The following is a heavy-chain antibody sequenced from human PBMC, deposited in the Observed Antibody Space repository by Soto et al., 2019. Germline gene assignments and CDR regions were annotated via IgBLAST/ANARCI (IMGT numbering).Heavy chain of an antibody. CDR2: ISYDGSNK. D-gene: IGHD1-26*01. J-gene: IGHJ5*02. V-gene: IGHV3-30-3*01. Sequence: GGSLRLSCAASGFTFSSYAMHWVRQAPGKGLEWVAVISYDGSNKYYADSVKGRFTISRDNSKNTLYLQMNSLRAEDTAVYYCARGQGIVGATDWFDTWGQGTLVTVSS. CDR1: GFTFSSYA. CDR3: ARGQGIVGATDWFDT.